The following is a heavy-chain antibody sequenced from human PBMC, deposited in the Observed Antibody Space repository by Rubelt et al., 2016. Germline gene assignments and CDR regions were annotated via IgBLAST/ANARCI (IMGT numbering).Heavy chain of an antibody. J-gene: IGHJ4*02. D-gene: IGHD1-26*01. CDR2: TYYRYKWYN. CDR1: GDSVSSISAT. V-gene: IGHV6-1*01. CDR3: ARDGTWRD. Sequence: QVHLQQSGPGLLKPSQTLPLTCAISGDSVSSISATWNWIRQSPSIGLEGPGRTYYRYKWYNDYADSVKSRITINPATSKNQFSLQLNSVTPEDTAVYYCARDGTWRDWGQGTLVTVSS.